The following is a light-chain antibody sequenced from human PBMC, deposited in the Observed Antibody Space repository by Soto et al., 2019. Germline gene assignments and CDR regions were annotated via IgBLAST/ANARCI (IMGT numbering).Light chain of an antibody. V-gene: IGLV2-14*01. CDR3: SSYTSSLYV. CDR1: SSDVGGYNY. CDR2: EVS. J-gene: IGLJ1*01. Sequence: QSVLTQPASVSGSPGQSITISCTGTSSDVGGYNYVSWYQQHPGKAPKLMIYEVSNRPSGVSNRFSGSKSGNTASLTISGLQAEDEPDYYCSSYTSSLYVFGTGTKVTVL.